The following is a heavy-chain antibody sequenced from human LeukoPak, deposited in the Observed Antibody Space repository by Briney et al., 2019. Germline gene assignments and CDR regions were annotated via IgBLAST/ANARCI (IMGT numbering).Heavy chain of an antibody. CDR1: GFTFSSYA. CDR2: ISYDGSNK. Sequence: GGSLRLSCAASGFTFSSYAMHWVRQAPGKGLEWVAVISYDGSNKYYADSVKGRFTISRDNSKNTLYLQMNSLRAEDTAVYYCAKGAVGATLGYWGQGTLVTVSS. V-gene: IGHV3-30*04. CDR3: AKGAVGATLGY. J-gene: IGHJ4*02. D-gene: IGHD1-26*01.